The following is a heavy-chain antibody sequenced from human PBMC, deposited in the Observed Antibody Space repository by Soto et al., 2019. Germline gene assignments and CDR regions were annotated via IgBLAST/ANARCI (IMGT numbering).Heavy chain of an antibody. V-gene: IGHV4-34*01. CDR2: VNHSGST. J-gene: IGHJ5*02. Sequence: QVQLQQWGAGLLKPSETLSLTCAVYGGSFSGYYWSWIRQPPGKGLEWMGEVNHSGSTNYNTYLNRRVTISVDTSKNQFSLKLSSVTAADTAVYYCARGWFVVVPAAMRGWFDPWGQGTLVTVSS. CDR3: ARGWFVVVPAAMRGWFDP. D-gene: IGHD2-2*01. CDR1: GGSFSGYY.